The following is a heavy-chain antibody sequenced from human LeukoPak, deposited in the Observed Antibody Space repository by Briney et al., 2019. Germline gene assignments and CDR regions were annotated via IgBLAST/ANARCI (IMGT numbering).Heavy chain of an antibody. CDR3: ARDLVWFGEGDWFDP. Sequence: SETLSLTCTVSGGSISSYYWSWIRQPAGKGLEWIGRIYTSGSINYNPSLKSRVTMSVDTSKNQFSLKLSSVTAADTAVYYCARDLVWFGEGDWFDPRGQGTLVTVSS. J-gene: IGHJ5*02. V-gene: IGHV4-4*07. CDR1: GGSISSYY. CDR2: IYTSGSI. D-gene: IGHD3-10*01.